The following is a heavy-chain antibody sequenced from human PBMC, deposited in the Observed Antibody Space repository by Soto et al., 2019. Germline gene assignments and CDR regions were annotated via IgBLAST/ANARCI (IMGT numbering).Heavy chain of an antibody. Sequence: EVQLLESGGGLVQPGGSLRLSCAASGFTFSSYAMSWVRQAPGKGLEWVSAISGSGGSTYYADSVKGRFTISRDNSKNTLYMQMNSLRAEDTAVYYCAKQVNEYYDTSGYGGRFDYWGQGTLVTVSS. V-gene: IGHV3-23*01. J-gene: IGHJ4*02. CDR3: AKQVNEYYDTSGYGGRFDY. CDR2: ISGSGGST. CDR1: GFTFSSYA. D-gene: IGHD3-22*01.